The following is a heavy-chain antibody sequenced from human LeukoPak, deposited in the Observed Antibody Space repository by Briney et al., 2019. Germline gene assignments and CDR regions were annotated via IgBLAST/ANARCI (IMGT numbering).Heavy chain of an antibody. Sequence: GGSLRLSFAPSGFTATSNYMSWVPQAPGKGLEWVSLIYIGGGSTTYYADSVKGRFTISEHINTLYLQMNSLRPEDTAVYYCARVAARGPFDYWGQGTLVTVSS. D-gene: IGHD6-6*01. V-gene: IGHV3-53*04. CDR3: ARVAARGPFDY. J-gene: IGHJ4*02. CDR1: GFTATSNY. CDR2: IYIGGGSTT.